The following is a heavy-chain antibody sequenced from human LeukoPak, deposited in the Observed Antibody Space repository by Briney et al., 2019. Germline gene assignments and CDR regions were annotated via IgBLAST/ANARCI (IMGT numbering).Heavy chain of an antibody. CDR3: AREQHYYDRSDYSPPYYFDY. CDR2: ISPNSGVT. CDR1: GYXFTAYY. D-gene: IGHD3-22*01. J-gene: IGHJ4*02. V-gene: IGHV1-2*02. Sequence: ASVKVSCKASGYXFTAYYMHWVRQAPGQGPEWLGWISPNSGVTNYAQKFQGRVTMTRDTSISTAYMELSRLTFDDTAVYFCAREQHYYDRSDYSPPYYFDYWGQGALVTVSS.